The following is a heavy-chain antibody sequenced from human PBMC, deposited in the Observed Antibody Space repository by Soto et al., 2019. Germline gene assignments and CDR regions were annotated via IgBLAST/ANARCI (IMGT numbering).Heavy chain of an antibody. CDR2: IYYSGNT. V-gene: IGHV4-30-4*01. Sequence: SETLSLTCTVSGGSISSGDYYWSWIRQPPGKGLEWIGYIYYSGNTYYNPSLKSRVTISVDTSKNQFSLKLSSVTAADTAVYYCARFSGYDSNFDYWGQGTLVTVSS. D-gene: IGHD5-12*01. J-gene: IGHJ4*02. CDR1: GGSISSGDYY. CDR3: ARFSGYDSNFDY.